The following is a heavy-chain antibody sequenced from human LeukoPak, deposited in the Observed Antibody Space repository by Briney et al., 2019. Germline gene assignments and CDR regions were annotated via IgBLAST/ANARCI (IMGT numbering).Heavy chain of an antibody. J-gene: IGHJ4*02. CDR3: ARDPQGATGYFDY. Sequence: GGSLRLSCTASGFTFSGAWMTWVRQAPGKGLEWVANIREDGTEKNYVDSVEGRFTLSRDNARNSVFLQMNGLRAEDTAVYYCARDPQGATGYFDYWGQGTLVTVSS. V-gene: IGHV3-7*01. D-gene: IGHD1-26*01. CDR2: IREDGTEK. CDR1: GFTFSGAW.